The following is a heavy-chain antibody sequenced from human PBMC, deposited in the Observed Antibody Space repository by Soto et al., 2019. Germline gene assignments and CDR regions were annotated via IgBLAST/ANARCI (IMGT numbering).Heavy chain of an antibody. Sequence: EVQLVESGGGLVQPGRSLRLSCAASGFTFDDYAMHWVRQAPGKGLEWVSGISWNSGSIGYADSVKGRFTISRDNANNSMDLQMNRLRAEDTALYYCAKDGEWELLAYFDYWGQGTLVTVSS. CDR1: GFTFDDYA. CDR3: AKDGEWELLAYFDY. J-gene: IGHJ4*02. D-gene: IGHD1-26*01. V-gene: IGHV3-9*01. CDR2: ISWNSGSI.